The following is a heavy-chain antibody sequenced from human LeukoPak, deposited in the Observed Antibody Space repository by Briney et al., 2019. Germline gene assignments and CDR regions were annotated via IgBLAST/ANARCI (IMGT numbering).Heavy chain of an antibody. J-gene: IGHJ4*02. CDR3: ARRAGAYSHPYDY. CDR1: GFTFSNYW. Sequence: GGSLRLSCVTSGFTFSNYWMSWVRQAPGKGLEWVANIKQDGSEKYYVDSVKGRFTISRDNSKNTLYLQMNSLRAEDTAVYYCARRAGAYSHPYDYWGQGTLVTVSS. V-gene: IGHV3-7*03. CDR2: IKQDGSEK. D-gene: IGHD4/OR15-4a*01.